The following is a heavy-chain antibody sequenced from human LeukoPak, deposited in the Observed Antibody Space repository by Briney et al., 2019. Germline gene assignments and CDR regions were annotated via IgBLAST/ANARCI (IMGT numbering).Heavy chain of an antibody. D-gene: IGHD2-2*01. Sequence: GGSLRLXCAASGFTFSSYSMNWVRQAPGKGLEWVSSISSSSSYIYYADSVKGRFTISRDNAKNSLYLQMNSLRAEDTAVYYCARGVPAAPRRAFDYWGQGALVTVSS. J-gene: IGHJ4*02. CDR2: ISSSSSYI. CDR1: GFTFSSYS. V-gene: IGHV3-21*01. CDR3: ARGVPAAPRRAFDY.